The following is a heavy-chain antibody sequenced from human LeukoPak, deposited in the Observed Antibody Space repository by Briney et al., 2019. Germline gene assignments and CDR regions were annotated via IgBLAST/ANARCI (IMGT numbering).Heavy chain of an antibody. V-gene: IGHV4-30-2*01. CDR2: IYHIGST. CDR3: ARGGAYYYDSSGYMFDY. D-gene: IGHD3-22*01. Sequence: SETLSLTFAVSGGSISSGGYSWSWIRQPPGKGLEWIGYIYHIGSTYYNPSLKSRVTISVDRSKNQFSLKLSSVTAADTPVYYCARGGAYYYDSSGYMFDYWGQGTLVTVSS. CDR1: GGSISSGGYS. J-gene: IGHJ4*02.